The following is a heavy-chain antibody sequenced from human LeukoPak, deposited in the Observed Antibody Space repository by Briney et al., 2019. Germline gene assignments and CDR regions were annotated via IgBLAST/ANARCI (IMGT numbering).Heavy chain of an antibody. Sequence: SETLSLTCTVSGGSISSSSYYWGWIRQPPGKGLEWIGSIYYSGSTYYNPSLKSRVTISVDTSKNQFSLKLSSVTAADTAVYYCASSIAAAIIDFDYWGQGTLVTVSS. CDR2: IYYSGST. V-gene: IGHV4-39*07. J-gene: IGHJ4*02. CDR1: GGSISSSSYY. CDR3: ASSIAAAIIDFDY. D-gene: IGHD6-13*01.